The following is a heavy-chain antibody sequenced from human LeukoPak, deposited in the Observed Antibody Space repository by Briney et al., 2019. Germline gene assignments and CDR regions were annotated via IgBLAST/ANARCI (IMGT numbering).Heavy chain of an antibody. CDR1: GFTFSVHS. CDR3: ARDRGHYFDY. V-gene: IGHV3-48*01. Sequence: GGSLRLSCAASGFTFSVHSMNSVRQAPGKGLEWVSYISTSSSTIYYADSVKGRFTVSRDNAKNSLFLQTNSLRAEDTAMYYCARDRGHYFDYWGQGTLVTVSS. CDR2: ISTSSSTI. J-gene: IGHJ4*02.